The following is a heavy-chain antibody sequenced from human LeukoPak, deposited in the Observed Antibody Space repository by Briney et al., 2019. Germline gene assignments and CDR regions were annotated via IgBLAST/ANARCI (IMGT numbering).Heavy chain of an antibody. Sequence: SVNVSCKASGGTFSSYPISWERQAPGQGLEWMGRIIPILGIANYAQKFQGRVTITADKSTSTAYMELSSLRSEDTAVYYCARALVGATSSFDYWGQGALVTVSS. D-gene: IGHD1-26*01. V-gene: IGHV1-69*04. CDR2: IIPILGIA. J-gene: IGHJ4*02. CDR3: ARALVGATSSFDY. CDR1: GGTFSSYP.